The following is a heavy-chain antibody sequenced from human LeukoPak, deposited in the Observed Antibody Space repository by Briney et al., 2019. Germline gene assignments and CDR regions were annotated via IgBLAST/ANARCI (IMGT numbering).Heavy chain of an antibody. D-gene: IGHD3/OR15-3a*01. J-gene: IGHJ4*02. CDR2: ISSSGSTI. CDR1: RFTFSSYE. V-gene: IGHV3-48*03. Sequence: GGSLRLSCAASRFTFSSYEMNWVRQAPGKGLEWVSYISSSGSTIYYAGSVKGRFTISRDNAKNSLYLQMNILRAEDTAVYYCARAFGLTDYWGQGTLVTVSS. CDR3: ARAFGLTDY.